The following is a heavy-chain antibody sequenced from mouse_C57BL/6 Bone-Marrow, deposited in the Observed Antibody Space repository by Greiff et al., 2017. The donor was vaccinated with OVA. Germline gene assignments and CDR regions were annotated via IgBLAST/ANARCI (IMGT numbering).Heavy chain of an antibody. CDR3: ARSGTTVVAHWYFDV. CDR1: GYTFTDYY. V-gene: IGHV1-75*01. J-gene: IGHJ1*03. CDR2: IFPGSGST. Sequence: QVQLKQSGPELVKPGASVKISCKASGYTFTDYYINWVKQRPGQGLEWIGWIFPGSGSTYYNEKFKGKATLTVDKSSSTAYMLLSSLTSEDSAVYFCARSGTTVVAHWYFDVWGTGTTVTVSS. D-gene: IGHD1-1*01.